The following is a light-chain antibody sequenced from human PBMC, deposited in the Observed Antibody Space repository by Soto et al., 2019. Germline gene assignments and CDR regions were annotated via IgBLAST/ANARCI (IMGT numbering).Light chain of an antibody. Sequence: QSALTQPRSVSGSPGQSVTISCTGTSSDVGGYNYVSWYQQHPGKAPKLMIYDVSKRPSGAPDRFSGSKSGNTASLTISGLQAEDEADYYCCSYAGSYTPVFGGGTQLTVL. CDR2: DVS. CDR3: CSYAGSYTPV. J-gene: IGLJ2*01. V-gene: IGLV2-11*01. CDR1: SSDVGGYNY.